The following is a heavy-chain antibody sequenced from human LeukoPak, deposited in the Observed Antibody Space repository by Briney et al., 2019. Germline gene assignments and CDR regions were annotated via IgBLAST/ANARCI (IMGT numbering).Heavy chain of an antibody. CDR3: AKMVSGWTGRKYYFDY. Sequence: GGSLRLSCAASGFTFSSYGMSWVRQAPGKGLEWVSAISGSGGSTYYADSVKGRFTISRDNSKNALYLRMNSLRAEDTAVYYCAKMVSGWTGRKYYFDYWGQGTLVTVSS. V-gene: IGHV3-23*01. J-gene: IGHJ4*02. CDR1: GFTFSSYG. CDR2: ISGSGGST. D-gene: IGHD6-19*01.